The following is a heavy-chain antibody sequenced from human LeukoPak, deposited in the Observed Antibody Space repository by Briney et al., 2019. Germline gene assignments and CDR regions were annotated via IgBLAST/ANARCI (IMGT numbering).Heavy chain of an antibody. CDR1: GYTFTGYY. V-gene: IGHV1-2*02. CDR3: AQRIDSGGYSEG. CDR2: INPNSGDT. J-gene: IGHJ4*02. D-gene: IGHD1-26*01. Sequence: ASVKVSCKASGYTFTGYYMHWVRQAPGQGLEWMGWINPNSGDTNYAQKFQGRVTMTRDTSISTAYMELSRLRSDDTAVYYCAQRIDSGGYSEGWGQGTLVTVSS.